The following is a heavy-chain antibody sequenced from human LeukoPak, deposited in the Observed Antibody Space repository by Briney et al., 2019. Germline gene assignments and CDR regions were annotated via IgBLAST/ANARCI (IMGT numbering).Heavy chain of an antibody. D-gene: IGHD3-3*01. CDR3: ARDGLGFDTSGFSR. Sequence: GSLRLSCAASGFTFSSYGMHWVRQAPGKGLEWIATIYHSGSTYYNPSLQSRVAISLDTSKNQFSLKLRSLTAADTAVYFCARDGLGFDTSGFSRWGQGTLVTVSS. CDR1: GFTFSSYG. J-gene: IGHJ4*02. CDR2: IYHSGST. V-gene: IGHV4-59*12.